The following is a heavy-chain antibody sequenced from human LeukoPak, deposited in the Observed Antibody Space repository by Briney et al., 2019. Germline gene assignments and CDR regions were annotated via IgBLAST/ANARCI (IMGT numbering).Heavy chain of an antibody. D-gene: IGHD6-19*01. J-gene: IGHJ4*02. Sequence: GRSLRLSCAASGFTFDDYAMHWVRQAPGKGLEWVSGISWNSGSIGYADSVKGRFTISRDNAKNSLYLQMNSLRAEDTALHYCAKDSGKVGGWYPKDYWGQGTLVTVSS. CDR1: GFTFDDYA. CDR3: AKDSGKVGGWYPKDY. CDR2: ISWNSGSI. V-gene: IGHV3-9*01.